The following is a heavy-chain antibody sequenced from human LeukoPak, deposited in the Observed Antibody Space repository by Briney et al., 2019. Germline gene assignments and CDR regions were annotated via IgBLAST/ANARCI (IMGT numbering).Heavy chain of an antibody. J-gene: IGHJ6*02. Sequence: GSLRLSCAASGFTFSSYGMHWVRQAPGKGLEWVAVIWYDGSNKYYADSVKGRFTISRDNSKNTLYLQMNSLRAEDTAVYYCARDTTLGALLFSIYYYGMDVWGQGTTVTVSS. CDR2: IWYDGSNK. D-gene: IGHD2-21*02. CDR3: ARDTTLGALLFSIYYYGMDV. V-gene: IGHV3-33*01. CDR1: GFTFSSYG.